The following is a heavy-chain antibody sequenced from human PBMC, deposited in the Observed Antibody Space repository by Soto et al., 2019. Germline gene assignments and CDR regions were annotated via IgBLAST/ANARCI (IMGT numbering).Heavy chain of an antibody. CDR2: IKNKADNYAT. Sequence: GGSLRLSCAASGFTFSASALHWVRQASGKGLEWVGHIKNKADNYATTYGASMKGRVTVSRDDSKNTAYLQMNSLTTEDTAVYYCVRRGGLLAEAFDVWGQGTMVPVSS. D-gene: IGHD5-12*01. CDR1: GFTFSASA. CDR3: VRRGGLLAEAFDV. V-gene: IGHV3-73*01. J-gene: IGHJ3*01.